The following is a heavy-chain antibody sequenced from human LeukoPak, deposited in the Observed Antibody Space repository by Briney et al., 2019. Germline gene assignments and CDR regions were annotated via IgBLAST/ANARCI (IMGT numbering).Heavy chain of an antibody. D-gene: IGHD3-22*01. Sequence: PGGSLRLSCSASGFTVSSNYMSWVRQAPGKGLEWVSVIYSGGTTHYADSVKGRFTISRDNSKNTLYLQMNSLRAEDTAVYYCARVGYYDSSAYYSAFDTWGQGTMVTVSS. CDR2: IYSGGTT. J-gene: IGHJ3*02. V-gene: IGHV3-66*01. CDR1: GFTVSSNY. CDR3: ARVGYYDSSAYYSAFDT.